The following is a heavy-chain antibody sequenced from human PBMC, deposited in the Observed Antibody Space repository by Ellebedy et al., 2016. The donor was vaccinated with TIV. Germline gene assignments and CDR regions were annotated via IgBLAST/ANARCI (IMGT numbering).Heavy chain of an antibody. V-gene: IGHV3-7*03. CDR1: GFTFSDYW. Sequence: GESLKISCAASGFTFSDYWMAWVRQAPGKGLEWVASINNDGSGKYYVDSVKGRFTISRDNTKDSLFLQMNSLTAEDTALYYRADFHAAWGQGTLVTVSS. J-gene: IGHJ5*02. CDR2: INNDGSGK. CDR3: ADFHAA.